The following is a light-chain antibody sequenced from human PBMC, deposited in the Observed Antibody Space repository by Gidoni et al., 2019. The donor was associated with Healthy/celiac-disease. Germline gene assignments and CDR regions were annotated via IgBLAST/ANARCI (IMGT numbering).Light chain of an antibody. V-gene: IGKV1-39*01. J-gene: IGKJ2*03. CDR1: QSISSY. Sequence: QSPSSLSASVGERVTITCRASQSISSYLNLYQQKPGKAPKLLIYAASSLQSGVPSRFSGSGSGTDFSLTISSLQPEDFATYYCQQSNSTPPSFGQGTKLEIK. CDR2: AAS. CDR3: QQSNSTPPS.